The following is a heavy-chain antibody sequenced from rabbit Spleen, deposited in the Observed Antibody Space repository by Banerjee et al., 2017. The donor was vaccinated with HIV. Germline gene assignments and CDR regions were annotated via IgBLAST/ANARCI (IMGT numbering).Heavy chain of an antibody. CDR3: ARDLVGYVGFGYASYLDL. CDR1: GIDFSNYYY. J-gene: IGHJ4*01. Sequence: QEQLEESGGGLVKPGGTLTLTCKASGIDFSNYYYMYWVRQAPGKGLELIAWIYTYNGSTWYSSWVNGRFTISRSTSLNTVDLKMTSLTAADTAPYFCARDLVGYVGFGYASYLDLWGPCTLVTV. D-gene: IGHD6-1*01. CDR2: IYTYNGST. V-gene: IGHV1S43*01.